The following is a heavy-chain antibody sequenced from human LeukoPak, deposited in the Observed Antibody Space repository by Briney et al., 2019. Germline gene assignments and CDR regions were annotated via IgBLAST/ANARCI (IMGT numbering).Heavy chain of an antibody. D-gene: IGHD6-25*01. J-gene: IGHJ5*02. CDR3: ARARIAAVWSWFDP. CDR2: INHSGST. V-gene: IGHV4-34*01. CDR1: GGSFSGYY. Sequence: SETLSLTCAVYGGSFSGYYWSWIRQPPGKGLEWIGEINHSGSTNYNPSLKSRVTISVDTSKNQFSLKLSSVTAADTAVYYCARARIAAVWSWFDPWGQGTLVTVSS.